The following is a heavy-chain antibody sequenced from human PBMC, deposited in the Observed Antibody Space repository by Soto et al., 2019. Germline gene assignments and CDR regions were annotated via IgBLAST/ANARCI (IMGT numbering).Heavy chain of an antibody. CDR2: IIPIFGTA. J-gene: IGHJ6*02. CDR1: GGTFSSYA. D-gene: IGHD3-22*01. V-gene: IGHV1-69*06. Sequence: SVKVSCKASGGTFSSYAISWVRQAPGQGLEWMGGIIPIFGTANYAQKFQGRVTITADKSTSTAYMELSSLRSDDTAVYYCARDRGTYYYDSSGYPTVLYYYYGMDVWGQGTTVTDS. CDR3: ARDRGTYYYDSSGYPTVLYYYYGMDV.